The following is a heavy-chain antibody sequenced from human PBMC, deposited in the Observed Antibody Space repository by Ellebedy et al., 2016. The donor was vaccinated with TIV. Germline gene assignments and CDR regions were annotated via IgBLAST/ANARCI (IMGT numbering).Heavy chain of an antibody. D-gene: IGHD5-12*01. V-gene: IGHV3-21*01. J-gene: IGHJ6*02. Sequence: GGSLRLSCAASGFTFSSYNMNWVRQAPGKGLEWVSSISSSSSYIYYADSVKGRFTISRDNAKNSLYLQMNSLRVEDTAVYYCARDADSGYGAYGMDVWGQGTTVTVSS. CDR3: ARDADSGYGAYGMDV. CDR2: ISSSSSYI. CDR1: GFTFSSYN.